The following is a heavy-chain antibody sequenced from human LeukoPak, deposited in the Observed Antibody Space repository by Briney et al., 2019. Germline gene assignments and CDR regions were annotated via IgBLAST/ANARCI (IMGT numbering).Heavy chain of an antibody. Sequence: ASVKVSCKAPGYTFTGYYMHWVRQAPGQGLEWMGRINPNSGGTNYAQKFQGRVTMTRDTSISTAYMELSRLRSDDTAVYYCARRPMVRGVSLFGDDYWGQGTLVTVSS. CDR1: GYTFTGYY. D-gene: IGHD3-10*01. J-gene: IGHJ4*02. CDR3: ARRPMVRGVSLFGDDY. V-gene: IGHV1-2*06. CDR2: INPNSGGT.